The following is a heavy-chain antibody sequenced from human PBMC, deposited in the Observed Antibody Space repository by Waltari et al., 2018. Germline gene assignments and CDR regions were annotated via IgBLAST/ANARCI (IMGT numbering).Heavy chain of an antibody. CDR2: ITWDGGST. CDR3: AKGAGAGHFDY. J-gene: IGHJ4*02. Sequence: EIRLVESGGVVVQPGGSLRLSCAASGFTFDDYTMHWVRQVPGKGLEWVSLITWDGGSTYYADSVKGRFTISRDNTKNSLFLQMSSLRIEDSALYYCAKGAGAGHFDYWGQGTLVTVSS. V-gene: IGHV3-43*01. D-gene: IGHD6-13*01. CDR1: GFTFDDYT.